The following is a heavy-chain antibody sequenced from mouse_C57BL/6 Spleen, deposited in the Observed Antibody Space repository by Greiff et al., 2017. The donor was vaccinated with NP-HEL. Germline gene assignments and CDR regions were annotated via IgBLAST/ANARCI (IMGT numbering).Heavy chain of an antibody. V-gene: IGHV1-66*01. CDR2: IYPGSGNT. D-gene: IGHD1-1*01. CDR1: GYSFTSYY. CDR3: ARGERILSLYFDV. J-gene: IGHJ1*03. Sequence: QVQLQQSGPELVKPGASVKISCKASGYSFTSYYIHWVKQRPGQGLEWIGWIYPGSGNTKYNEKFKGKATLTADTSSSTAYMQLSSLTSEDSAVYYCARGERILSLYFDVWGTGTTVTVSS.